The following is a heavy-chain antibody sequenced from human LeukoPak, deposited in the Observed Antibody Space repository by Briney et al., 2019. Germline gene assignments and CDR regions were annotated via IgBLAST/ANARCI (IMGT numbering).Heavy chain of an antibody. D-gene: IGHD1-26*01. J-gene: IGHJ4*02. CDR2: ISYDGSNK. Sequence: GGSLRLSCAASGFTFSSYAMHWVRQAPGKGLEGVAVISYDGSNKYYADSVKGRFTISRDNSKNTLYLQMNSLRAEDTAVYYCARDHSGSYDGFDYWGQGTLVTVSS. V-gene: IGHV3-30*04. CDR3: ARDHSGSYDGFDY. CDR1: GFTFSSYA.